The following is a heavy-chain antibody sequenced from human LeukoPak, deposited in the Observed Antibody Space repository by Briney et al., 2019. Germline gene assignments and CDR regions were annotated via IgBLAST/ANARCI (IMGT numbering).Heavy chain of an antibody. Sequence: ASVKVSCKASGYTFTGYYMHWVRQAPGQGLEWMGWINPNSGGTNYAQKFQGRVTMTRGTSISTAYMELSRLRSDDTAVYYCAGAYGSGSRHFDYWGQGTLVTVSS. V-gene: IGHV1-2*02. D-gene: IGHD3-10*01. J-gene: IGHJ4*02. CDR1: GYTFTGYY. CDR3: AGAYGSGSRHFDY. CDR2: INPNSGGT.